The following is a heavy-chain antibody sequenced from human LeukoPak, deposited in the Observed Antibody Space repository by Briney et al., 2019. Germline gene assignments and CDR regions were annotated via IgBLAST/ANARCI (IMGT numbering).Heavy chain of an antibody. CDR3: AKSLGLLGVFDY. J-gene: IGHJ4*02. CDR1: GFTFDDYA. CDR2: ISWDGYST. D-gene: IGHD2-8*02. V-gene: IGHV3-43D*03. Sequence: GGSLRLSCAASGFTFDDYAMHWVRQAPGKGLEWVALISWDGYSTFFADSVKGRFTISRDNSKNSLYLQMNSLRAEDTALYYCAKSLGLLGVFDYWGQGTLVSVSS.